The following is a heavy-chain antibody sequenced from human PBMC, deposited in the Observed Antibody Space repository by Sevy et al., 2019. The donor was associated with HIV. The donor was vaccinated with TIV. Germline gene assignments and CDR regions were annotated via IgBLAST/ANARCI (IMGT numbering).Heavy chain of an antibody. CDR1: GHTLSEFS. CDR2: FDPKDGKR. CDR3: TTTKDYYDSSGYPFDY. D-gene: IGHD3-22*01. Sequence: ASVKVSCKVSGHTLSEFSMHWVRQAPGKGLEWMGTFDPKDGKRVHAQNFQGRVTMTEDTSTDTAYMELISLRSEDTAVYYCTTTKDYYDSSGYPFDYWGQGTLVTVSS. V-gene: IGHV1-24*01. J-gene: IGHJ4*02.